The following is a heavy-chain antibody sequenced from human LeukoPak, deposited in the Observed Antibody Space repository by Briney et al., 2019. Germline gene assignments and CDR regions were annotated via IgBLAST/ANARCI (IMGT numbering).Heavy chain of an antibody. CDR3: ARGGRAAAFDY. V-gene: IGHV4-34*01. D-gene: IGHD2-15*01. J-gene: IGHJ4*02. Sequence: PSETLSLTCAVYGGSFSGYYWSWIRQPPGKELEWIGEINHSGSTNYNPSLKSRVTISVDTSKNQFSLKLSSVTAADTAVYYCARGGRAAAFDYWGQGTLVTVSS. CDR2: INHSGST. CDR1: GGSFSGYY.